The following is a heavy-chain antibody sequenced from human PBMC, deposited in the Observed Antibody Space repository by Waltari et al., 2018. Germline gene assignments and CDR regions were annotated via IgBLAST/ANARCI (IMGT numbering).Heavy chain of an antibody. Sequence: EVQLVESGGGLVQPGGSLRLSCAASGFTLSSYWMSWVRQAPGKGLEWVANRKKDGSEKHYVDAERGRFTSSRDNAKNSLYLQINNLRAEDTAVYYCAREASIVVIVGARDYYGMDVWGQGTTVTVSS. D-gene: IGHD2-2*01. V-gene: IGHV3-7*01. J-gene: IGHJ6*02. CDR1: GFTLSSYW. CDR3: AREASIVVIVGARDYYGMDV. CDR2: RKKDGSEK.